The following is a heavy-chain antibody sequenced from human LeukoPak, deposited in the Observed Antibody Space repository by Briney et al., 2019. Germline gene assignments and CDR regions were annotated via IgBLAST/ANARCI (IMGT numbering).Heavy chain of an antibody. Sequence: NPSETLSLTCAVYGGSFSGYYWGWIRQPPGKGPEWIGEINHSGSTNYNPSLKSRVTISVDTSKNQFSLKLSSVTAADTAVYYCARVQWLGPLGYWGQGTLVTVSS. V-gene: IGHV4-34*01. CDR2: INHSGST. CDR1: GGSFSGYY. CDR3: ARVQWLGPLGY. J-gene: IGHJ4*02. D-gene: IGHD6-19*01.